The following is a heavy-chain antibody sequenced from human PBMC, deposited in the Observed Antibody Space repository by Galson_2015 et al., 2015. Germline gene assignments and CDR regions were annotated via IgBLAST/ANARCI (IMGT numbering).Heavy chain of an antibody. J-gene: IGHJ5*02. D-gene: IGHD2-2*01. CDR3: ARHPHDYCRGTTDCHGDR. V-gene: IGHV3-7*04. CDR2: INADGSGQ. CDR1: GFTFSSYW. Sequence: SLRLSCAASGFTFSSYWMTWVRQAPGRGLEWLGNINADGSGQQCVDSVKGRFTISRDNAKNSLYLQMSSLRAEDTAVYYCARHPHDYCRGTTDCHGDRWGQGTLVTVSS.